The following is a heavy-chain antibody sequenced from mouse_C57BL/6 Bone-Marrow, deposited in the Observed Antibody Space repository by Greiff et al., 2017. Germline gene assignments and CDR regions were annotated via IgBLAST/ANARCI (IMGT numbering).Heavy chain of an antibody. CDR2: ISDGGSYT. J-gene: IGHJ3*01. V-gene: IGHV5-4*03. CDR3: ARGYDYDEGFAY. Sequence: EVKLVESGGGLVKPGGSLKLSCAASGFTFSSYAMSWVRQTPEKRLEWVATISDGGSYTYYPDNVKGRFTISRDNAKNNLYLQMSHLKSEDTAMDYCARGYDYDEGFAYWGQGTLVTVSA. D-gene: IGHD2-4*01. CDR1: GFTFSSYA.